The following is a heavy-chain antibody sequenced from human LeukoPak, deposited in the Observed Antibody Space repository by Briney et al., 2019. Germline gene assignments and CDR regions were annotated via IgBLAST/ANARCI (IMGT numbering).Heavy chain of an antibody. CDR1: GGSISSYY. V-gene: IGHV4-59*01. CDR3: ASSLARGATTVAPGNFYFDY. CDR2: IYYSGST. Sequence: SETLSLTCTVSGGSISSYYWSWIRQPPGKGLEWIGYIYYSGSTNYNPSLKSRVTISVDTSKNQFSLKLSSVTAADTAVYYCASSLARGATTVAPGNFYFDYWGQGTLVTVSS. D-gene: IGHD4-23*01. J-gene: IGHJ4*02.